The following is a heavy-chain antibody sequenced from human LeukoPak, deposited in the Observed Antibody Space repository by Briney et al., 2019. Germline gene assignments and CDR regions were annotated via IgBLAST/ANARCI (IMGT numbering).Heavy chain of an antibody. J-gene: IGHJ6*03. CDR3: ARNWGYMDV. CDR1: GFTVSRNY. D-gene: IGHD7-27*01. V-gene: IGHV3-7*01. Sequence: GGSLRLSCAASGFTVSRNYMSWVRQAPGKGLEWVANIKQDGSEKNYVDSVKGRFTISRDNAKNSEYLQMNSLRAEDTAVYYCARNWGYMDVWGKGTTVTVSS. CDR2: IKQDGSEK.